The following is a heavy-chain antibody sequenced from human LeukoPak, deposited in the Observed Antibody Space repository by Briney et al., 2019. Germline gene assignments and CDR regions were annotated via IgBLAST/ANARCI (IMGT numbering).Heavy chain of an antibody. CDR2: INPNSGGT. J-gene: IGHJ4*02. V-gene: IGHV1-2*02. D-gene: IGHD3-22*01. CDR3: ARDLSPANYYDSSGTRAIDY. CDR1: GYTFTGYY. Sequence: ASVKVSCKASGYTFTGYYMHWVRQAPGQGLEWMGWINPNSGGTNYAQKFQGRVTMTRDTPISTAYMELSRLRSDDTAVYYCARDLSPANYYDSSGTRAIDYWGQGTLVTVSS.